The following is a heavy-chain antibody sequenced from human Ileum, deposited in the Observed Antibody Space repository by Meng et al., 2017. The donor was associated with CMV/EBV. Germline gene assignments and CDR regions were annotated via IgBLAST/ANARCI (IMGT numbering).Heavy chain of an antibody. V-gene: IGHV3-21*01. CDR1: GFSFTTFN. CDR2: ISGSSGSI. Sequence: GESLKISCAASGFSFTTFNIGWVRQAPGMGLEWVSSISGSSGSIYYGDSVKGRFTISRDYAKKSVYLQMNSLRAEDTAVYFCARDYSEGTSPYYFDYWGQGMLVTVSS. D-gene: IGHD1-14*01. J-gene: IGHJ4*02. CDR3: ARDYSEGTSPYYFDY.